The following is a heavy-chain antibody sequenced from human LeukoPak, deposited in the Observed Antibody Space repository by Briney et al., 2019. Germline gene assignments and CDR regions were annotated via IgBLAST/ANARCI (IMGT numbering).Heavy chain of an antibody. CDR1: GFTFSNYA. D-gene: IGHD6-6*01. CDR2: ISGSGGST. Sequence: GGSLRLSCGASGFTFSNYAMSWVRQAPGKGLEWVSAISGSGGSTYYADSVKGRFTISRDNSKNTLYLQMNSLRAEDTAVYYCAKGGSSSFYYFDYWGQGTLVTASS. J-gene: IGHJ4*02. V-gene: IGHV3-23*01. CDR3: AKGGSSSFYYFDY.